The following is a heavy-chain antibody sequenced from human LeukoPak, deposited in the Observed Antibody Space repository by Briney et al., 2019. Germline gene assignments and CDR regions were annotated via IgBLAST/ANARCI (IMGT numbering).Heavy chain of an antibody. CDR3: ARDPGIAAGYYYYYMDV. D-gene: IGHD6-13*01. V-gene: IGHV4-38-2*02. Sequence: PSETLSLTCTVSGYSISSVYSWGCSRQPPGKGLEWFGSIYYSGSTYYNPSITSRPTISVDTSKNQFSLKLSSVAAADTAVYYCARDPGIAAGYYYYYMDVWGKGTTVTVSS. CDR2: IYYSGST. CDR1: GYSISSVYS. J-gene: IGHJ6*03.